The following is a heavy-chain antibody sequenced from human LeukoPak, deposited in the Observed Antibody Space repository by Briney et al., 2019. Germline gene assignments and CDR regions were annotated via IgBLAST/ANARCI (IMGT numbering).Heavy chain of an antibody. Sequence: ASVKVSCKASGYIFTSYYIHWVRQAPGQGLEWMGWINPNSGVTNYAQKFQGRVTMAGDTSISTAYMDLKRLRSDDTAMYYCARDPGANYFDYWGQGTLVIVSS. D-gene: IGHD7-27*01. V-gene: IGHV1-2*02. J-gene: IGHJ4*02. CDR2: INPNSGVT. CDR3: ARDPGANYFDY. CDR1: GYIFTSYY.